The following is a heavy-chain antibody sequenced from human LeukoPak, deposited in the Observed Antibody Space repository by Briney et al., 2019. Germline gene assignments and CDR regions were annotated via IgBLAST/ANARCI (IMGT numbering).Heavy chain of an antibody. V-gene: IGHV5-51*01. CDR2: IYPGDSNN. CDR1: GYSFTSYW. J-gene: IGHJ4*02. D-gene: IGHD5-18*01. CDR3: ARALGRGYRFDY. Sequence: GESLKISCKGSGYSFTSYWIGGARQMPGKGLDWMGIIYPGDSNNRYSPSFHSQVTISADKSISTAYLQWSSLKASDTAMDYCARALGRGYRFDYWGQGTLVTVSS.